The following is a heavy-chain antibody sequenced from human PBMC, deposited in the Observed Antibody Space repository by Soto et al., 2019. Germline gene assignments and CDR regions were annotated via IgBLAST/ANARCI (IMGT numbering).Heavy chain of an antibody. J-gene: IGHJ5*02. D-gene: IGHD2-2*01. CDR1: GGSISTRSSY. Sequence: PSETLSLTCTVSGGSISTRSSYWGWIRQPPGKGLEWIGSIYYIGNTYYNPSLKSRVAISIDSPKTRFSLNLNSVTTADTAVYYCGAQDYLAKGYHIQTSGQATIVTVSS. CDR2: IYYIGNT. CDR3: GAQDYLAKGYHIQT. V-gene: IGHV4-39*02.